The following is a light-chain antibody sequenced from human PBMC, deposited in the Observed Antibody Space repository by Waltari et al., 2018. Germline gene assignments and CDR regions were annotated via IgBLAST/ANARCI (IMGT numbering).Light chain of an antibody. J-gene: IGLJ3*02. Sequence: QSALTQPASVSGSPGQSIAIPCTGTSSDRGSYNSVSWDQQPPGKAPKLMFYEVSNRPSGVSDRFSGSKSGNTASLTISGLQAEDEADYYCSSYVRSTWVFGGGTKLTVL. V-gene: IGLV2-14*01. CDR1: SSDRGSYNS. CDR2: EVS. CDR3: SSYVRSTWV.